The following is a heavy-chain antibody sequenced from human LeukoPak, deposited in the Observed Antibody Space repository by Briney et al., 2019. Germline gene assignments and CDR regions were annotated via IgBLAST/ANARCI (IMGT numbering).Heavy chain of an antibody. CDR1: GFTFSNYG. V-gene: IGHV3-33*01. CDR2: IWYDGGYK. Sequence: SGESLRLSCAASGFTFSNYGMHWVRQAPGKGLEWVAGIWYDGGYKYYADSVKGRFTISRDNSKNTLSLQMDSLRAEDTAVYYCARNYYDSSGYQESTFNYWGQGTLVTVSS. CDR3: ARNYYDSSGYQESTFNY. D-gene: IGHD3-22*01. J-gene: IGHJ4*02.